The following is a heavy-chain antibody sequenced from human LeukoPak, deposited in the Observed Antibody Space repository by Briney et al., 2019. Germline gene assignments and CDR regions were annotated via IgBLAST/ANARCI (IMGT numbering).Heavy chain of an antibody. CDR1: GFTFSSYW. V-gene: IGHV3-48*04. CDR3: ARDRAAAGYDY. J-gene: IGHJ4*02. Sequence: PGGSLRLSCAASGFTFSSYWMSWVRQAPGKGLEWVSYISSSGSTIYYADSVKGRFTISRDNAKNSLYLQMNSLRAEDTAVYYCARDRAAAGYDYWGQGTLVTVSS. CDR2: ISSSGSTI. D-gene: IGHD6-13*01.